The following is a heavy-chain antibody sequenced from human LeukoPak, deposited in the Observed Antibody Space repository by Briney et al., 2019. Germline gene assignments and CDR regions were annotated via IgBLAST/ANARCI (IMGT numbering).Heavy chain of an antibody. CDR2: IYYSGNT. CDR1: GGSISSSRYF. CDR3: ARVPPNIVELNWFDP. V-gene: IGHV4-39*07. D-gene: IGHD5-12*01. Sequence: PSETLSLTCTVSGGSISSSRYFWGWIRQPPGKGLEWIGNIYYSGNTSYNPSLKSRVTLSVDTSKNQFSLKLSSVTAADTAVYYCARVPPNIVELNWFDPWGQGTLVTVSS. J-gene: IGHJ5*02.